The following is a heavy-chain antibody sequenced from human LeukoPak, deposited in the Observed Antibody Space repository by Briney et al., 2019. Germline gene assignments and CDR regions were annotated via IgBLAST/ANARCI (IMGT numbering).Heavy chain of an antibody. CDR1: GYTFTSYG. J-gene: IGHJ4*02. CDR3: ARDYLVRGVLAYFDY. D-gene: IGHD3-10*01. Sequence: ASVKVSCKASGYTFTSYGISWVRQAPGQGLEWMGWISAYNGNTNYAQKLQGRVTMTTDTSTSTAYMELRSLRSDDTAVYYCARDYLVRGVLAYFDYWGQGTLATVSS. V-gene: IGHV1-18*01. CDR2: ISAYNGNT.